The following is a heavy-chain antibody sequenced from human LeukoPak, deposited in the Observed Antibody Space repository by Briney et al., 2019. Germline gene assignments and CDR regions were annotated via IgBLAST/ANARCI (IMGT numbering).Heavy chain of an antibody. J-gene: IGHJ4*02. CDR2: IYYSGST. D-gene: IGHD3-10*01. CDR3: ARVGVRGVIITSDYFDY. Sequence: SQTLSLTCTVSGGSISSGGYYWSWIRQPPGKGLEWIGYIYYSGSTYYNPSLKSRVTISVDTSKNQFSLKLSSVTAADTAVYYCARVGVRGVIITSDYFDYWGQGTLVTVSS. V-gene: IGHV4-30-4*01. CDR1: GGSISSGGYY.